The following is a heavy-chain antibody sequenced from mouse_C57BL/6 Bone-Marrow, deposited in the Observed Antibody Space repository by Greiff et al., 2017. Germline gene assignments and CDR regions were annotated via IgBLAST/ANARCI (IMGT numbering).Heavy chain of an antibody. CDR1: GFTFSSYG. Sequence: DVQLVESGGDLVKPGGSLKLSCAASGFTFSSYGMSWVRQTPDKRLEWVATISSGGSYTYYPDSVKGRFTISRDNAKNTLYLQMSSLKSEDTAMYYCARQGLRVAYWGQGTLVTVSA. J-gene: IGHJ3*01. CDR3: ARQGLRVAY. D-gene: IGHD3-1*01. V-gene: IGHV5-6*01. CDR2: ISSGGSYT.